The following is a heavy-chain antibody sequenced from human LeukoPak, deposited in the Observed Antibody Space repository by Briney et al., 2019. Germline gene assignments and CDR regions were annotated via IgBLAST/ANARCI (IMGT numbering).Heavy chain of an antibody. D-gene: IGHD6-13*01. V-gene: IGHV1-18*01. Sequence: ASVKVSXKASGYTFTSYGISWARQAPGQGLEWMGWISAYNGNTNYAQKFQGRVTITTDESTSTAYMELSSLRSEDTAVYYCAIAGIAAAGRSTDYWGQGTLVTVSS. CDR1: GYTFTSYG. J-gene: IGHJ4*02. CDR3: AIAGIAAAGRSTDY. CDR2: ISAYNGNT.